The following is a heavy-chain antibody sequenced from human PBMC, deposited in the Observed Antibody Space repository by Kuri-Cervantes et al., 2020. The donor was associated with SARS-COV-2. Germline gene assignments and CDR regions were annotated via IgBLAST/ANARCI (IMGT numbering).Heavy chain of an antibody. J-gene: IGHJ3*02. Sequence: ASVKVSCKASGYTFTSYGISWVRQAPGQGLKWMGWISAYNGNTNYAQKLQGRVTMTTDTSTSTAYMELRSLRSDDTAVYYCARVAIFGVVSHDAFDIWGQGTMVTVSS. CDR2: ISAYNGNT. CDR3: ARVAIFGVVSHDAFDI. V-gene: IGHV1-18*01. D-gene: IGHD3-3*01. CDR1: GYTFTSYG.